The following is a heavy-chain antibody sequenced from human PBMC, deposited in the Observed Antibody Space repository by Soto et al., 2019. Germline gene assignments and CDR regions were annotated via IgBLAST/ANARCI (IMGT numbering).Heavy chain of an antibody. D-gene: IGHD3-10*01. CDR1: GGSISSYY. V-gene: IGHV4-59*01. CDR2: IYYSGST. CDR3: ARDPGSGSYYGWFDP. Sequence: TSETLSLTCTVSGGSISSYYWSWIRQPPGKGLEWIGYIYYSGSTNYNPSLKSRGTISVDTSKNQFSLKLSSVTAADTAVYYCARDPGSGSYYGWFDPWGQGTLVTVSS. J-gene: IGHJ5*02.